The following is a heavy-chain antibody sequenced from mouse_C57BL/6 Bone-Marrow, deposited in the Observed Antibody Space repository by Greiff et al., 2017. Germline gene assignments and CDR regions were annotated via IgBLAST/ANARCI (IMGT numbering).Heavy chain of an antibody. D-gene: IGHD1-1*01. CDR2: IYPGDGDT. V-gene: IGHV1-82*01. CDR1: GYAFSSSW. J-gene: IGHJ2*01. Sequence: QVQLQQSGPELVKPGASVKISCKASGYAFSSSWMNWVKQRPGKGLEWIGRIYPGDGDTNSNGKFKGKATLTADKSSSTAYMQLSSLTSEDAAVYFCARSITTVVKLDYWGQGTTLTVSS. CDR3: ARSITTVVKLDY.